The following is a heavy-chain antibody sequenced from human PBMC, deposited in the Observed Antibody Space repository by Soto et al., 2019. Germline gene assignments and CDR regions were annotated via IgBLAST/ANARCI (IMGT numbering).Heavy chain of an antibody. CDR3: ARRMYYYGSGSYYSSTYYYYYMDV. D-gene: IGHD3-10*01. V-gene: IGHV1-18*01. CDR1: GYTFTSYG. CDR2: ISAYNGNT. Sequence: QVQLVQSGADVKKPGASVKVSCKASGYTFTSYGISWVRQAPGQGLEWMGWISAYNGNTNYAQKLQGRVTMTTDTSTSTAYMELRSLRSDDTAVYYCARRMYYYGSGSYYSSTYYYYYMDVWGKGTTVTVSS. J-gene: IGHJ6*03.